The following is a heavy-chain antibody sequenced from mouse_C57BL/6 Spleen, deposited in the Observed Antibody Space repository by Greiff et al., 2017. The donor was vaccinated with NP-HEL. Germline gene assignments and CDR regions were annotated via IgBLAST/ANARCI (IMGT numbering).Heavy chain of an antibody. J-gene: IGHJ1*03. CDR1: GYTFTSYW. CDR2: IDPSDSYT. Sequence: VQLQQPGAELVMPGASVKLSCKASGYTFTSYWMHWVKQRPGQGLEWIGEIDPSDSYTNYNQKFKGKSTMTVDKSSSTAYMQLSSLTSEDSAVYYSARGGLTAVADVWGTGTTVTVAS. D-gene: IGHD1-1*01. CDR3: ARGGLTAVADV. V-gene: IGHV1-69*01.